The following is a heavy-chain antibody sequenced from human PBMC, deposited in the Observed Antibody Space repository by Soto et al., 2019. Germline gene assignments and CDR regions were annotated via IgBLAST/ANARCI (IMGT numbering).Heavy chain of an antibody. V-gene: IGHV2-5*02. J-gene: IGHJ6*02. CDR2: IYWDEDK. CDR3: AGWNYESGLDV. D-gene: IGHD1-7*01. CDR1: GFSLNTNGMG. Sequence: QITLKESGPTLVRPTQTLTLTCSFSGFSLNTNGMGVGWIRQPPGKALEWLAFIYWDEDKRYSPSLKTRLTVTTDISKNEVVLTLTTLDPLDTGTYYFAGWNYESGLDVWGQGPRSPSL.